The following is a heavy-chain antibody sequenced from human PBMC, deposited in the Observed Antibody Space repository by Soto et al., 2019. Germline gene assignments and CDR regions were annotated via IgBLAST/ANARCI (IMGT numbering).Heavy chain of an antibody. V-gene: IGHV4-59*01. Sequence: PSETLSLTCTVSGGSISSYYWSWIRQPPGKGLEWMGYIYYSGSTNYNPALKSRGTISVDASKNQFSLKLSSVTAADKAVYYCARSIAAAPPLGRMDVWGQGTPVTVSS. D-gene: IGHD6-13*01. J-gene: IGHJ6*02. CDR3: ARSIAAAPPLGRMDV. CDR1: GGSISSYY. CDR2: IYYSGST.